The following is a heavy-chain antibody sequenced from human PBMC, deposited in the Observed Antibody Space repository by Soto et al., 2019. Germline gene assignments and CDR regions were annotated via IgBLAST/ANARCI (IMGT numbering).Heavy chain of an antibody. Sequence: VKVSCKASGYTFTGYYMHWVRQAPGQGLEWMGWINPNSGGTNYAQKFQGRVTMTRDTSISTAYMELSRLRSEDTAVYFCAKRRGAGGHFDYWGQGALVTVSS. CDR3: AKRRGAGGHFDY. CDR2: INPNSGGT. D-gene: IGHD2-15*01. J-gene: IGHJ4*02. V-gene: IGHV1-2*02. CDR1: GYTFTGYY.